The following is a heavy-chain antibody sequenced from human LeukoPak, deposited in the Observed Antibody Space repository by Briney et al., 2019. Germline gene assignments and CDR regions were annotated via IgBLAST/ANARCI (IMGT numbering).Heavy chain of an antibody. CDR2: ISGSGGST. CDR3: ARAKYLGYPPGYFDL. V-gene: IGHV3-23*01. D-gene: IGHD2-15*01. CDR1: GFNFSSYA. J-gene: IGHJ2*01. Sequence: PGGSLRLSCAASGFNFSSYAMSWVRQAPGKGLEWVSAISGSGGSTYYADSVKGRFTISRDNSKNTLYLQMNSLRAEDTAVYYCARAKYLGYPPGYFDLWGRGTLVTVSS.